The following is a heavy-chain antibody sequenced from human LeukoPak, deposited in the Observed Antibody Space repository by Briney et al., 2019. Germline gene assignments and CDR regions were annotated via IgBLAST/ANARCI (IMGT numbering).Heavy chain of an antibody. V-gene: IGHV1-69*01. Sequence: SVKVSCKASGGTFSSYGISWVRQAPGQGLEWMGGIIPIFGTANYAQKFQGRVTITADESTSTAYMELSSLRSDDTAVYYCARENTVSLNWFDPWGQGTLVTVS. CDR3: ARENTVSLNWFDP. D-gene: IGHD4-17*01. CDR1: GGTFSSYG. J-gene: IGHJ5*02. CDR2: IIPIFGTA.